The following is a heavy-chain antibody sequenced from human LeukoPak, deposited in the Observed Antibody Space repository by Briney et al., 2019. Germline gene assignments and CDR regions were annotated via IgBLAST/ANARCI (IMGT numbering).Heavy chain of an antibody. Sequence: SETLSLTCTVSGGSISSYYWSWIRQPAGKGLEWIGRIYTSGSTNYNPSLKSRVTMSVDTSKNQFSLKLSSVTAADTAVYYCARDDYYYDSSVQGGWFDPWGQGTLVTVSS. V-gene: IGHV4-4*07. CDR1: GGSISSYY. CDR2: IYTSGST. CDR3: ARDDYYYDSSVQGGWFDP. J-gene: IGHJ5*02. D-gene: IGHD3-22*01.